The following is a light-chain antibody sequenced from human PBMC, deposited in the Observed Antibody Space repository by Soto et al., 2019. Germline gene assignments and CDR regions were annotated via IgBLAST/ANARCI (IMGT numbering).Light chain of an antibody. CDR1: SGHSNYA. CDR3: QTWGSGIVV. V-gene: IGLV4-69*01. J-gene: IGLJ2*01. CDR2: LNSDGSH. Sequence: QLVLTQSPSASASLGASVKLICTMSSGHSNYAIAWHQQQSEKGPRYLMKLNSDGSHSKGDGIPDRFSGSSSGAERYLTISSLQSEDEADYYCQTWGSGIVVFGGGTKLTVL.